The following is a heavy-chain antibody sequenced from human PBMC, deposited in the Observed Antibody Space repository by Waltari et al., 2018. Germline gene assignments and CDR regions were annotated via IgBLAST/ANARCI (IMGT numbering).Heavy chain of an antibody. Sequence: QVQLQESGPGLVKPSGTLSLTCAVSGGSISSSNWWSWVRQPPGKGLEWIGEIYHSGSTNYNPALKSRVTRSVDKSKNQFSLKLSSVTAADTAVYYCARVTAVAGTRSGSFDYWGQGTLVTVSS. V-gene: IGHV4-4*02. CDR3: ARVTAVAGTRSGSFDY. CDR2: IYHSGST. D-gene: IGHD6-19*01. J-gene: IGHJ4*02. CDR1: GGSISSSNW.